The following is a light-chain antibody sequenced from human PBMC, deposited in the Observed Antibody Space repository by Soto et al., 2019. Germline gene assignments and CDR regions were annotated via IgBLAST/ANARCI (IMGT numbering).Light chain of an antibody. CDR2: EVS. Sequence: QSALTQPPSASGSPGQSVTISCTGASSDVGGYNYVSWYQQHPGKAPKLMIYEVSERPSGVPDRFSGSKSGNTASLTVSGLQAEDEADYYCSSYAGRSNVVFGGGTKVTVL. J-gene: IGLJ2*01. CDR1: SSDVGGYNY. CDR3: SSYAGRSNVV. V-gene: IGLV2-8*01.